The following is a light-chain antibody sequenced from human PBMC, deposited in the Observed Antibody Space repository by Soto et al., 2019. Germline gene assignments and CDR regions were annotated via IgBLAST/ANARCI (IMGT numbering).Light chain of an antibody. CDR3: QQYNNWPRT. V-gene: IGKV3-15*01. CDR1: QSVSSN. J-gene: IGKJ1*01. Sequence: EIVLTQSPATLSVSPAARDTVXGRASQSVSSNLAWYQQKPGQAPRLLIYGASTRATGIPARFSGSGSGTEFTLTISSLQSEDFAVYYCQQYNNWPRTFGQGTKVDIK. CDR2: GAS.